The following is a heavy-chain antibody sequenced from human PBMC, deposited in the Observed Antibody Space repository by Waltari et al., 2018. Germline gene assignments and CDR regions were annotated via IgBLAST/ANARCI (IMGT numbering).Heavy chain of an antibody. CDR1: GYTVTTYN. J-gene: IGHJ4*02. CDR2: INPRGDFI. CDR3: ARDNTNWSFDY. Sequence: QVQLVQSGAEVKKPGASVKVSCKASGYTVTTYNMDWVRQAPGQGLEWMGIINPRGDFITYARQFRGRVTMTIDTSTSTVYMELSSLRSEDTAVYSCARDNTNWSFDYWGQGTLVTVSS. D-gene: IGHD1-1*01. V-gene: IGHV1-46*01.